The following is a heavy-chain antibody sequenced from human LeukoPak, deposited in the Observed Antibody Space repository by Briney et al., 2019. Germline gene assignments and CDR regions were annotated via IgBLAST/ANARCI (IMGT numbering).Heavy chain of an antibody. CDR2: IYYSEST. CDR3: ARAGYGDYAVDY. D-gene: IGHD4-17*01. J-gene: IGHJ4*02. V-gene: IGHV4-59*01. Sequence: SETLSLTCTVSGGSISSYYWSWIRPPPPKGREWVGYIYYSESTHYHPSLKSRVTISVHTSKPEFSLDLSSVPAADTAVYYCARAGYGDYAVDYWGQGTLVTVSS. CDR1: GGSISSYY.